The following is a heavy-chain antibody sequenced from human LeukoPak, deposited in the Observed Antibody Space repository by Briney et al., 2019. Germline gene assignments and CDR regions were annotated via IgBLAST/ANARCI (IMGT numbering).Heavy chain of an antibody. CDR2: ISAIGGKT. Sequence: GGSLRLSCAASGFTFSNFFMSWVRRAPGKGLEWVSSISAIGGKTYYTDSVKGRLTISRDNSRNMLYLQMNSLRVEDTALYYCAQSGQLDSWGQGTLVTVSS. CDR1: GFTFSNFF. V-gene: IGHV3-23*01. D-gene: IGHD2-8*02. CDR3: AQSGQLDS. J-gene: IGHJ4*02.